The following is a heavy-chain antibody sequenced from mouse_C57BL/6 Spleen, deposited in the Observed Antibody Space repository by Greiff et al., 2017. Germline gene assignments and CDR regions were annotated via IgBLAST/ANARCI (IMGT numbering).Heavy chain of an antibody. D-gene: IGHD1-1*01. CDR3: ARQSPNYYGSSHGY. CDR1: GYAFSSSW. J-gene: IGHJ2*01. Sequence: VHLVESGPELVKPGASVKISCKASGYAFSSSWMNWVKQRPGKGLEWIGRIYPGDGDTNYNGKFKGKATLTADKSSSTAYMQLSSLTSEDSAVYFCARQSPNYYGSSHGYWGQGTTLTVSS. V-gene: IGHV1-82*01. CDR2: IYPGDGDT.